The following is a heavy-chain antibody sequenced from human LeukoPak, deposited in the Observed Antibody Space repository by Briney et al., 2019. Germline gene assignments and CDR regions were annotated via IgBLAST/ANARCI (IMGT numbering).Heavy chain of an antibody. CDR1: GYSIANGYQ. J-gene: IGHJ4*02. D-gene: IGHD5-12*01. CDR2: IYQSGST. Sequence: SETLSLTCTVSGYSIANGYQWAWIRQPPGKRLEWIGSIYQSGSTYDNLSLKSRLTISVDTSKNQFSLKLSSVTAADTAVYYCARGPPRYSGFSYWGQGTLVTVSS. V-gene: IGHV4-38-2*02. CDR3: ARGPPRYSGFSY.